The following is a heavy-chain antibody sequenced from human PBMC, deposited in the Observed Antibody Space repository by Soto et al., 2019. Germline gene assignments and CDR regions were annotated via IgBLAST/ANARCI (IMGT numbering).Heavy chain of an antibody. J-gene: IGHJ4*02. CDR3: ARDSGDGFNLVDY. V-gene: IGHV4-31*03. CDR2: IYNSGNT. Sequence: QVQLQESGPGLVKPSQTLSLTCTVSGGSISSGGYYWSWIRQHPGKGLEWIGYIYNSGNTYYNPSLKSRVTISIDTSKNQCSLKLTSVTAADTAVYYCARDSGDGFNLVDYWGQGTLVTVSS. CDR1: GGSISSGGYY. D-gene: IGHD1-26*01.